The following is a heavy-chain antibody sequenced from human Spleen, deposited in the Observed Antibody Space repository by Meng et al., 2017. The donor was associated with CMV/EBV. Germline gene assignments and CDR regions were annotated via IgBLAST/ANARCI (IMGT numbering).Heavy chain of an antibody. CDR2: INWNGGSA. V-gene: IGHV3-20*04. CDR1: GFTFDDDG. Sequence: SCEASGFTFDDDGMGWVRQARGKGLEWGYGINWNGGSAGYADSVKGRFTISRDNAKNSLYLQMNSLRAEDTALYYCARTYSSSWYFDYWGQGTLVTVSS. J-gene: IGHJ4*02. CDR3: ARTYSSSWYFDY. D-gene: IGHD6-13*01.